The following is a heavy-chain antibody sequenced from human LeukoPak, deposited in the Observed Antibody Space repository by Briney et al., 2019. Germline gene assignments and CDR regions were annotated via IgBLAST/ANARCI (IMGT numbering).Heavy chain of an antibody. Sequence: GGSLRLSCAASGFTFSTYAMSWVRQAPGKGLQWVSGISDSGGSTYYADSVEGRFTISRDTSKNTLYLQMNSLRAEDTAVYYCAKDSSRGGSYYDYWGQGTLVTVSS. V-gene: IGHV3-23*01. CDR3: AKDSSRGGSYYDY. CDR2: ISDSGGST. D-gene: IGHD1-26*01. CDR1: GFTFSTYA. J-gene: IGHJ4*02.